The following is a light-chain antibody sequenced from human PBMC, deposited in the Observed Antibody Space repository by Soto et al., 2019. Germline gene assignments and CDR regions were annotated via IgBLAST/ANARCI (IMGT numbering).Light chain of an antibody. CDR2: SAS. Sequence: DLQMSQYPPSLSASXXDRFXITRPASQSISSYLNGDQQKPGTAPQXXRDSASRLQRLGPSMFSGSGAVTDFTLTSSSLQPADFATYSCPQSYSTPVTFGGGTKVEIK. CDR3: PQSYSTPVT. CDR1: QSISSY. V-gene: IGKV1-39*01. J-gene: IGKJ4*01.